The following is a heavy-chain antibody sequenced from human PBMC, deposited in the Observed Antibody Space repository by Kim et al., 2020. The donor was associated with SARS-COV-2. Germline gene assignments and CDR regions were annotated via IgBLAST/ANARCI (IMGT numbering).Heavy chain of an antibody. Sequence: SETLSLTCTVSGGSISSYYWSWIRQPPGKGLEWIGYIYYSGSTNYNPSLKSRVTISVDTSKNQFSLKLSSVTAADTAVYYCARGRRVAGVCYYDYWGQGTLVTVSS. D-gene: IGHD2-8*01. J-gene: IGHJ4*02. V-gene: IGHV4-59*01. CDR1: GGSISSYY. CDR3: ARGRRVAGVCYYDY. CDR2: IYYSGST.